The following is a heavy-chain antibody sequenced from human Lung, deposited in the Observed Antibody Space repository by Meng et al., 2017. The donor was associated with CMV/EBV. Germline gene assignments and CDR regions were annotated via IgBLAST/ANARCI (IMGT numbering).Heavy chain of an antibody. CDR2: MKSDENRI. V-gene: IGHV3-74*01. CDR3: ARGVAEFLGWEMGH. D-gene: IGHD1-26*01. CDR1: GFTISTHW. Sequence: VQLVWSGGGLVQPGGSLRLSCEGSGFTISTHWMHWARQVPGKGLEWVSRMKSDENRINYADSVKGRFTISRDNDKNTVYLQMNSLRAEDTAVYYCARGVAEFLGWEMGHWGQGTLVTVSS. J-gene: IGHJ4*02.